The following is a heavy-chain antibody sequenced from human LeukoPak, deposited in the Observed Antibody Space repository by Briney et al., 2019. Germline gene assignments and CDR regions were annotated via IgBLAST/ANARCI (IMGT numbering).Heavy chain of an antibody. Sequence: SVKVSCKASGGTFSSYAISWVRQAPGQGLEWMGRIIPILGIANYAQKFQGRVTITADKSTSTAYMELSSLRSEDTAVYYCASPPGDCSSTSICGDYCYGMDVWGQGTTVTVSS. V-gene: IGHV1-69*04. J-gene: IGHJ6*02. CDR2: IIPILGIA. D-gene: IGHD2-2*01. CDR1: GGTFSSYA. CDR3: ASPPGDCSSTSICGDYCYGMDV.